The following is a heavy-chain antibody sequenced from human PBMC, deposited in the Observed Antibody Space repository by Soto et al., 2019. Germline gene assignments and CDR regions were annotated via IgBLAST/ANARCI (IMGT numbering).Heavy chain of an antibody. CDR3: TTGSTATKNY. CDR2: IKSKTDGGTT. CDR1: GFAFSHAW. Sequence: AGSLTLLCAGSGFAFSHAWLRWVSQAPGKGLEWVGRIKSKTDGGTTDYTAPVKGRFTISRDDSKNTLYLQMNSLKIEDTAVYYCTTGSTATKNYWGQGTLVTVSS. V-gene: IGHV3-15*01. J-gene: IGHJ4*02.